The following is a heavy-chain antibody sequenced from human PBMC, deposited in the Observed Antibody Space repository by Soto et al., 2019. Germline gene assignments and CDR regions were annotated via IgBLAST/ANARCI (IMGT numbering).Heavy chain of an antibody. CDR3: ARDGGGSSLYYFAS. J-gene: IGHJ4*02. D-gene: IGHD2-15*01. CDR2: ISYSGDT. V-gene: IGHV4-31*03. Sequence: QVQLQESGPGLVKPSQTLSLSCSVSGDSINSGNYYWNWIRHHPEKGLEWIGYISYSGDTYFNPSLKSRVNISLDTSKNQFSLRLQSVTAADTATYYCARDGGGSSLYYFASWGPGILVTISS. CDR1: GDSINSGNYY.